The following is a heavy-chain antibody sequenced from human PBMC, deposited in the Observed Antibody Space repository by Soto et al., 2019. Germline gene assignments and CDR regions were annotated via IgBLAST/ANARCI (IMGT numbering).Heavy chain of an antibody. V-gene: IGHV3-23*01. Sequence: EVQLLESGGGLVQPGGSLRLSCAASGFTFSSYAMSWVRQAPGKGLEWVSAISGSGGSTYYADSVKGRFTISRDNSKNTLYLQMNSLRAEDTAVYYCAKDQIASGYDPTWFDPWGQGTLVTVSS. J-gene: IGHJ5*02. CDR3: AKDQIASGYDPTWFDP. D-gene: IGHD5-12*01. CDR2: ISGSGGST. CDR1: GFTFSSYA.